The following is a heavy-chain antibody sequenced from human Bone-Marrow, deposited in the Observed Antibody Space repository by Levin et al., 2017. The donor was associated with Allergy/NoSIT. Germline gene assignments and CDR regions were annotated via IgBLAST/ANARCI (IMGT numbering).Heavy chain of an antibody. CDR3: AKAHDTHTAVDTTKYYFDY. CDR2: ISGSGGST. V-gene: IGHV3-23*01. J-gene: IGHJ4*02. Sequence: GESLKISCAASGFTFTNYAMTWVRQAPGKGLEWVSRISGSGGSTDYADSVKGRFTTSRDNSKDTLYLQMISLRAEDTAVYYCAKAHDTHTAVDTTKYYFDYWGQGTLVTVSS. CDR1: GFTFTNYA. D-gene: IGHD3-9*01.